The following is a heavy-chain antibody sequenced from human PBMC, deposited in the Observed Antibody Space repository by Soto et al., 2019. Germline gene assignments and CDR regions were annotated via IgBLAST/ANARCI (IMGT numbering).Heavy chain of an antibody. Sequence: QLQLQESGSGLVKPSQTLSLTCAVSGGSISSGGYSWSWIRQPPGKGLEWIGYIYHSGSTYYNPSLKSRVTIPVDRSKNQLSLKLSSVTAADTAVYSCARPIDYYDSSGYPETYYFDYWGQGTLVTVS. V-gene: IGHV4-30-2*01. D-gene: IGHD3-22*01. CDR2: IYHSGST. CDR1: GGSISSGGYS. CDR3: ARPIDYYDSSGYPETYYFDY. J-gene: IGHJ4*02.